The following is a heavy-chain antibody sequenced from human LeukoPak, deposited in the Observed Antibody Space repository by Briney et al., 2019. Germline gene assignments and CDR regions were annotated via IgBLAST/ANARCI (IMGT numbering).Heavy chain of an antibody. Sequence: GGSLRLSCAASGFRFDDHTMNWVRQAPGKGLEWVSLITWDGGTTYNADSVKGRCTISRDNIKYSLYLQMNSLRTEDTALYYCARSTAMVTWGSFDIWGQGTLVTVSS. CDR1: GFRFDDHT. D-gene: IGHD5-18*01. J-gene: IGHJ3*02. V-gene: IGHV3-43*01. CDR2: ITWDGGTT. CDR3: ARSTAMVTWGSFDI.